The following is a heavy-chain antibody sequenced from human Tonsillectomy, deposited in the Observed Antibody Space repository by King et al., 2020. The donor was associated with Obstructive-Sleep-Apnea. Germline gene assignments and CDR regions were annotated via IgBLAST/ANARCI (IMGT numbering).Heavy chain of an antibody. CDR2: IYPGDSDT. Sequence: VQLVESGAEVKKPGESLKISCKGSGYSFTSYWIGWVRQMPGKGLEWMWIIYPGDSDTSYSTSFQGQVTISADKSISTPYLHRSSLKASDTAMYYCARPLITGTTQPGYWGQGTLVTVSS. J-gene: IGHJ4*02. CDR1: GYSFTSYW. CDR3: ARPLITGTTQPGY. D-gene: IGHD1-7*01. V-gene: IGHV5-51*01.